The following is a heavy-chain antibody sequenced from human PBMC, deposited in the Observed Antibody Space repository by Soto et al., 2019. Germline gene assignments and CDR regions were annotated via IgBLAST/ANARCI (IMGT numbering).Heavy chain of an antibody. Sequence: EVQLVESGGGLVQPGGSLRLSCAASGFTFSSYEMNWVRQAPGKGLEWVSYISSSGSTIYYADSVKGRFTISRDNAKNSLYLQMNSLRAEDTAVYYCARRRITMVPTHNWYLDLWGRGTLVTVSS. V-gene: IGHV3-48*03. CDR2: ISSSGSTI. D-gene: IGHD3-10*01. CDR3: ARRRITMVPTHNWYLDL. CDR1: GFTFSSYE. J-gene: IGHJ2*01.